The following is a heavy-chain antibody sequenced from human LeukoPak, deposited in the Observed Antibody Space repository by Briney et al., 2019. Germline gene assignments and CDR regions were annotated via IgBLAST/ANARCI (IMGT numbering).Heavy chain of an antibody. CDR1: GYTFTSYY. CDR2: ISAYNGDT. V-gene: IGHV1-18*04. Sequence: ASVKVSCKASGYTFTSYYMYWVRQAPGQGLEWMGWISAYNGDTNYAQKLQGRVTMTTDTSTSTAYMELRSLRSDDTAVYYCARDRRVAHDLDYWGQGTLVTVSS. J-gene: IGHJ4*02. CDR3: ARDRRVAHDLDY. D-gene: IGHD2-21*01.